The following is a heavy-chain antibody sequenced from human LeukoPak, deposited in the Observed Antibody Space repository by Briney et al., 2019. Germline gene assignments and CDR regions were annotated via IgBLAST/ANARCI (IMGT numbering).Heavy chain of an antibody. D-gene: IGHD3-10*01. V-gene: IGHV3-23*01. CDR3: AKEHREKSSREYDF. J-gene: IGHJ4*02. Sequence: GGSLRLSCAASGFTFSSYAMSWVRQAPGKGLEWVSTISGSGVSTYYADSVKGRFTISRDTSKSSLYLQMNSLRPEDTAVYFCAKEHREKSSREYDFWGQGTLVTVSS. CDR2: ISGSGVST. CDR1: GFTFSSYA.